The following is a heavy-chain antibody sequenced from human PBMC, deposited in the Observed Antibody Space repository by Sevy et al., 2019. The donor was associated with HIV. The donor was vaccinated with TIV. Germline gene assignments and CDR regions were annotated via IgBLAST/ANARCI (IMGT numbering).Heavy chain of an antibody. J-gene: IGHJ4*02. CDR3: ARAKGDSYSSDWYDY. V-gene: IGHV3-33*01. D-gene: IGHD6-19*01. CDR1: GFTFSSYG. Sequence: GGSLRLSCAASGFTFSSYGMHWVRQAPGKGLEWVAVIWYDGSNKYYADFVKGRFTISRDNSKNTLYLQMNSLRAEDTAVYYCARAKGDSYSSDWYDYWGQGTLVTVSS. CDR2: IWYDGSNK.